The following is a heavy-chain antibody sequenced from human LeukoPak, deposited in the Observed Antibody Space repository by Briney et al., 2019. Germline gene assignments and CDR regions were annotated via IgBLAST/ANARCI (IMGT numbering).Heavy chain of an antibody. CDR3: ARVGDSSGYYYFDY. J-gene: IGHJ4*02. Sequence: KPSETLSLTCTVSGDSIGSYYWSWIRQHPGKGLEWIGYIYYSGSTYYNPSLKSRVTISVDTSKNQFSLKLSSVTAADTAVYYCARVGDSSGYYYFDYWGQGTLVTVSS. CDR1: GDSIGSYY. CDR2: IYYSGST. V-gene: IGHV4-31*03. D-gene: IGHD3-22*01.